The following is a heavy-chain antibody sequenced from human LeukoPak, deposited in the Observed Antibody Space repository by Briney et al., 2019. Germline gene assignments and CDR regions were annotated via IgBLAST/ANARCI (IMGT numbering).Heavy chain of an antibody. CDR2: ISGSGGST. CDR3: AKGARDFLVGAIFMDV. Sequence: HPGGSLRLSCAASGFTFSSYAMSWVRQAPGKGLEWVSAISGSGGSTYYADSVKGRFTISRHNSKNTLYLQMNSLRAEDTAVYYCAKGARDFLVGAIFMDVWGQGTTVTVSS. V-gene: IGHV3-23*01. CDR1: GFTFSSYA. J-gene: IGHJ6*02. D-gene: IGHD1-26*01.